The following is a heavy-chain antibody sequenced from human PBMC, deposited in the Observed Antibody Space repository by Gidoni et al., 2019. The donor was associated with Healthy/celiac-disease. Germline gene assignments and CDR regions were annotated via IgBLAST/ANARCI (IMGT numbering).Heavy chain of an antibody. CDR2: ISWDGGST. CDR1: GFPFDDYT. D-gene: IGHD4-17*01. V-gene: IGHV3-43*01. Sequence: EVQLVASGGVVVRPGGSLRLSCEASGFPFDDYTMHWVRQAPGKGLEWVSLISWDGGSTYYADSVKGRFTISRDNSKNSLYLQMNSLRTEDTALYYCAKDSYGDQGYFDYWGQGTLVTVSS. CDR3: AKDSYGDQGYFDY. J-gene: IGHJ4*02.